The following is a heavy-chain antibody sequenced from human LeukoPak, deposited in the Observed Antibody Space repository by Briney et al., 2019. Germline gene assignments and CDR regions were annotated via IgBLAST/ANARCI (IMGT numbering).Heavy chain of an antibody. V-gene: IGHV4-39*01. J-gene: IGHJ4*02. CDR2: IHYSGNT. D-gene: IGHD3-16*01. CDR1: GGSINRSSYY. Sequence: PSETLSLTCTVSGGSINRSSYYWGWIRQPPGKGLEWIGSIHYSGNTNYNPSLKNRVTISVDTSKNQFSLRLSSVTAADTAVYYCATFNYWGQGTLVTVSS. CDR3: ATFNY.